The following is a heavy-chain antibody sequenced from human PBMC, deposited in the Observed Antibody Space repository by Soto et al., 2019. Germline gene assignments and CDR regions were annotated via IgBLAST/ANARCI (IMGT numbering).Heavy chain of an antibody. V-gene: IGHV1-18*01. CDR2: ITTDKGNT. CDR3: AREAGYGGGYAMDV. D-gene: IGHD3-10*01. J-gene: IGHJ6*02. CDR1: GYTFTSYG. Sequence: QVQLVQSGAEVKKPGASVKVSCKASGYTFTSYGISWVRQAPGQGLEWMGWITTDKGNTNYAQKLQGAVTMTTDTSTSTVYMELRSLRPDDTAVYYCAREAGYGGGYAMDVWGQGTTVTVSS.